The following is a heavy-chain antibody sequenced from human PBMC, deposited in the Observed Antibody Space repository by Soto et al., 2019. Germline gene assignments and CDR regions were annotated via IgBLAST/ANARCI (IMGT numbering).Heavy chain of an antibody. CDR3: ARGQQWDYYYGMDV. V-gene: IGHV1-69*13. Sequence: SVKVSCKASGGTFSSYAISWVRQAPGQGLEWMGGIIPIFGTANYAQKFQGRGTITADESTSTAYMELSSLRSEDTAVYYCARGQQWDYYYGMDVWGQGTTGTVSS. J-gene: IGHJ6*02. CDR2: IIPIFGTA. CDR1: GGTFSSYA. D-gene: IGHD6-19*01.